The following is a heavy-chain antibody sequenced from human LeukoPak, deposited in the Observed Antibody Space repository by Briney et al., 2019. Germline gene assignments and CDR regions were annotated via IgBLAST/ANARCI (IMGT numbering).Heavy chain of an antibody. D-gene: IGHD3-10*01. J-gene: IGHJ4*02. CDR3: FITMVRGDPSDY. V-gene: IGHV1-2*02. CDR1: GYTLTGYY. Sequence: GASVKVSCKASGYTLTGYYMHWVRQAPGQEREWMGWINPNSGGTNYAQKFQGRVTMTRDTSISTAYMELSRLRSDDTAVYYCFITMVRGDPSDYWGQGTLVTVSS. CDR2: INPNSGGT.